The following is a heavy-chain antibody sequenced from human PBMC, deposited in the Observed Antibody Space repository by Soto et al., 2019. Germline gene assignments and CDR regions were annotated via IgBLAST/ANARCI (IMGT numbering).Heavy chain of an antibody. CDR3: ARGLRTSWHYYYYYGMDV. D-gene: IGHD2-2*01. J-gene: IGHJ6*02. CDR2: INHSGST. V-gene: IGHV4-34*01. CDR1: GGSFSGYY. Sequence: SETLSLTCAVYGGSFSGYYLSWIRQPPGKGLEWIGEINHSGSTNYNPSLKSRVTISVDTSKNQFSLKLSSVTAADTAVYYCARGLRTSWHYYYYYGMDVWGQGTTVTVSS.